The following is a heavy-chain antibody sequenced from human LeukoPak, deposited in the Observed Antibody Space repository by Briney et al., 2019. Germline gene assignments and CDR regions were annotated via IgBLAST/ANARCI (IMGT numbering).Heavy chain of an antibody. CDR1: GGSISSGGYY. Sequence: SETLSLTCTVSGGSISSGGYYWSWIRQPPGKGLEWIGYIYHSGSTYYNPSLKSRVTISVDRSKNQFSLKLSSVTAADTAVYYCARPLRFLEWLFDYWGQGTLVTVSS. V-gene: IGHV4-30-2*01. CDR2: IYHSGST. D-gene: IGHD3-3*01. J-gene: IGHJ4*02. CDR3: ARPLRFLEWLFDY.